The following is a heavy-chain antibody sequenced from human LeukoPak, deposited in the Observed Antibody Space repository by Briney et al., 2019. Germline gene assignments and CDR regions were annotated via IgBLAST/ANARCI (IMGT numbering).Heavy chain of an antibody. D-gene: IGHD3-9*01. CDR2: IFRGGGT. CDR1: GFTVSSDY. V-gene: IGHV3-53*01. J-gene: IGHJ4*02. Sequence: GGSLRLSCLTSGFTVSSDYMSWVRQSPGKGLEWVSGIFRGGGTYYADSVKGRFTISRDISKNTLDLQMSSLRAEDTAVYYCAKAPYYDILTGYSYFDYWGQGTLVTVSS. CDR3: AKAPYYDILTGYSYFDY.